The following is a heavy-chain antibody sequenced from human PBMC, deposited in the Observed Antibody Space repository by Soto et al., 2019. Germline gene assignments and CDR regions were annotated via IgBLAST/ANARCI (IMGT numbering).Heavy chain of an antibody. D-gene: IGHD3-22*01. V-gene: IGHV3-15*07. J-gene: IGHJ4*01. CDR1: GFTFSNAW. Sequence: GGSLRLSCAASGFTFSNAWINWVRPASGKGLEWVGRVKSKNDGGTTDFAAPVKGRFAISRDDSKNMVYLEMNSLQTEDTAIYYCTTDSYITSIIVRFDYWGHGTLVTVSS. CDR3: TTDSYITSIIVRFDY. CDR2: VKSKNDGGTT.